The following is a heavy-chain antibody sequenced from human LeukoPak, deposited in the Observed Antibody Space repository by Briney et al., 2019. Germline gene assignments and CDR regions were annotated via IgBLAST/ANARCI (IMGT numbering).Heavy chain of an antibody. CDR1: GFTFSSYG. V-gene: IGHV3-30*18. D-gene: IGHD1-26*01. Sequence: GRSLRLSCAASGFTFSSYGMHWVRQAPGKGLEWVAVISYDGSNKYYADSVKGRFTISRDNSRNTLYLQMNSLRAEDTAAYYCAKTMKKRVGATAGGDYWGQGTLVTVSS. CDR3: AKTMKKRVGATAGGDY. CDR2: ISYDGSNK. J-gene: IGHJ4*02.